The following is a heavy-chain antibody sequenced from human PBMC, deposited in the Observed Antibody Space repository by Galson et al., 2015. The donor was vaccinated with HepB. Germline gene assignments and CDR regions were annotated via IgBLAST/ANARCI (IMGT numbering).Heavy chain of an antibody. CDR3: ARESDRRFYFEH. Sequence: SLRLSCAASGFSFSTSTIHWVRQAPGKGLEWVAVLSYDDSTTDYASSVRGRFTISRDTYRKTLYLQMDSLTPDDTATYFCARESDRRFYFEHWGQGTLVAVSS. J-gene: IGHJ4*02. CDR2: LSYDDSTT. CDR1: GFSFSTST. V-gene: IGHV3-30*04.